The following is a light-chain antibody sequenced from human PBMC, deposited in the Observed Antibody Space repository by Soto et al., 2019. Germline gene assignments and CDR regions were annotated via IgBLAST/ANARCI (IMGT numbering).Light chain of an antibody. V-gene: IGLV2-11*01. Sequence: QYALTQPRSVSGSPGQSVTISCTGTSSDVGGYNYVSWYQQHPGKAPKLMIYDVSKRPSGVPDRFSGSKSGNTASLTISGLQAEDEADYYCCSYAGSYTEVFGGGTKLTVL. CDR2: DVS. J-gene: IGLJ2*01. CDR3: CSYAGSYTEV. CDR1: SSDVGGYNY.